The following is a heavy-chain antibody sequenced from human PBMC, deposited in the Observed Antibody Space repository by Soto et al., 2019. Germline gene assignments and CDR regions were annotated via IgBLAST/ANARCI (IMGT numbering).Heavy chain of an antibody. V-gene: IGHV3-23*01. CDR1: GITFSSYA. J-gene: IGHJ5*02. Sequence: PGGSLRLSCEVSGITFSSYAMAWVRQAPGKGPEWVSGITFSSSATSYADSVKGRFAISRDNAKSTLYLHMNNLRVEDSAIYHCAKDGSVGNSFDPWGQGTLVIVSS. CDR2: ITFSSSAT. CDR3: AKDGSVGNSFDP.